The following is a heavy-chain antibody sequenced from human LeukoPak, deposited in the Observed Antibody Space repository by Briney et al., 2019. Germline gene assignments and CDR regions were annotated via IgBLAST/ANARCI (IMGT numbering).Heavy chain of an antibody. CDR1: GYTFTGYY. D-gene: IGHD3-16*01. CDR3: ARDSLAESTWALDS. Sequence: ASVKVSCKASGYTFTGYYMHWVRQAPGQGLEWMGWINPNSGGTNYAQKFQGRVTMTRDTSISTAYMDLSGLTSDDTALYFCARDSLAESTWALDSWGQGTLVTVSS. V-gene: IGHV1-2*02. J-gene: IGHJ4*02. CDR2: INPNSGGT.